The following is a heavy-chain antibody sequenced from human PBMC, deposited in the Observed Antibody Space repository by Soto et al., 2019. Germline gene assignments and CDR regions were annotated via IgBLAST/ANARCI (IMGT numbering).Heavy chain of an antibody. D-gene: IGHD3-10*01. Sequence: VQLVESGGGLVQPGESLRLSCAASGFAFSSHPMSWVREAPEKGLEWVAGISDGGDLTYNADSVRGRFTISRDNSRNTLYLQMNSLRAEDTAVYYCARRVIGSSRAFDIWGQGTMVTVSS. CDR1: GFAFSSHP. J-gene: IGHJ3*02. CDR3: ARRVIGSSRAFDI. V-gene: IGHV3-23*04. CDR2: ISDGGDLT.